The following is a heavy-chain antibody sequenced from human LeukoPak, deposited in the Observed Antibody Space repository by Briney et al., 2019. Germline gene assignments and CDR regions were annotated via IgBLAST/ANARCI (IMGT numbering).Heavy chain of an antibody. V-gene: IGHV4-39*01. CDR2: MYYSGST. J-gene: IGHJ4*02. D-gene: IGHD6-13*01. CDR1: GGSFNSTNHY. Sequence: SETLSLTCTVSGGSFNSTNHYWGWIRQPPGKGLEWIGTMYYSGSTYYNPSLKSRVTISVDTSKNQFSLKLSSVTAADTAIYYCARQVTSSRRTPFDYWGQGTLVTVSS. CDR3: ARQVTSSRRTPFDY.